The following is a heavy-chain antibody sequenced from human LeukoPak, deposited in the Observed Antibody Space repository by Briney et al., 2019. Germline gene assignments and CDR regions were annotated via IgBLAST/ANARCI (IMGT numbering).Heavy chain of an antibody. CDR2: IYYSGST. V-gene: IGHV4-39*07. Sequence: PSETLSLTCTVSGGSISSSSYYWGWIRQPPGKGLEWIGSIYYSGSTYYNPSLKSRVTISVDTSKNQFSLKLSSVTAADTAVYYCARDGAVPLQWNWDTAFDYWGQGTLVTVSS. J-gene: IGHJ4*02. CDR1: GGSISSSSYY. D-gene: IGHD1/OR15-1a*01. CDR3: ARDGAVPLQWNWDTAFDY.